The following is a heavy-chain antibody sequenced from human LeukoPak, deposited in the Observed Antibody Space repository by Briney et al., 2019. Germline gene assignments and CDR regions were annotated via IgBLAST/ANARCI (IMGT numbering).Heavy chain of an antibody. CDR3: ARDRKDIVVVPADYNNWFDP. D-gene: IGHD2-2*01. V-gene: IGHV4-34*01. CDR1: GGSLSGYY. Sequence: PAETLSLTCAVSGGSLSGYYWSWVRQPPGKGLEWIGEISHSGSTNYYPAPKRRVIILVDTSKKQFSLKLMSVLSADTAVYYCARDRKDIVVVPADYNNWFDPWGQGTLVTVSS. CDR2: ISHSGST. J-gene: IGHJ5*02.